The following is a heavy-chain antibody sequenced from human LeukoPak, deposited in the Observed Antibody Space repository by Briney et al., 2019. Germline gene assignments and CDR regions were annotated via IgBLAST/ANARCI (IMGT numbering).Heavy chain of an antibody. Sequence: ASVKVSCKASGYTFTSYDINWVRQAPGQGLEWMGWMNPNSGNTGYAQKFQGRVTMTRNTSISTAYMELSSLRSEDTAVYYCARAVTSGYYYRSIYYYYYMDVWGKGTTVTISS. CDR3: ARAVTSGYYYRSIYYYYYMDV. CDR1: GYTFTSYD. CDR2: MNPNSGNT. V-gene: IGHV1-8*01. J-gene: IGHJ6*03. D-gene: IGHD3-22*01.